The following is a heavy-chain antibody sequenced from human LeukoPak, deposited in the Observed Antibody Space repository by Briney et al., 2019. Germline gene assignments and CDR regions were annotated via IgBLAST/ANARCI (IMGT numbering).Heavy chain of an antibody. CDR1: GFTFNNYA. D-gene: IGHD2-15*01. CDR3: AKDNFQAASSFDY. CDR2: ISGSGGST. J-gene: IGHJ4*02. Sequence: GGSLRLSCTASGFTFNNYAMTWVRQAPGKGLEWVSAISGSGGSTYYADSVKGRFTISRDNSKNTLYLQMNSLRAEDTAVYYCAKDNFQAASSFDYWGQGTLVTVSS. V-gene: IGHV3-23*01.